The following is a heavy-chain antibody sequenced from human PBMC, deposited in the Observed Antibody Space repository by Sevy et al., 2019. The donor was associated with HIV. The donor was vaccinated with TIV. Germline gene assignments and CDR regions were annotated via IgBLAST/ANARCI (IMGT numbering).Heavy chain of an antibody. CDR1: GGSFSGYY. D-gene: IGHD5-18*01. V-gene: IGHV4-34*01. CDR3: ARETAYYYYGMDV. CDR2: INHSGST. J-gene: IGHJ6*02. Sequence: SETLSLTCAVYGGSFSGYYWRWIRQPPGKGLEWIGEINHSGSTNYNPSLKSRVTISVDTSKNQFSLKLSSVTAADTAVYYWARETAYYYYGMDVWGQGTTVTVSS.